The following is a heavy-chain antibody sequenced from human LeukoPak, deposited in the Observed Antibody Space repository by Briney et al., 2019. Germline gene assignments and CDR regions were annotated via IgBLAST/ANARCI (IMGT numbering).Heavy chain of an antibody. CDR2: ISSNGGST. CDR3: ARYGGYAFDY. CDR1: GFTFSSYA. Sequence: GGSLRLSCAASGFTFSSYAMHWVRQAPGKGLEYVSAISSNGGSTYYANSMKGRFTISRDNSKNTLYLQMGSLRAEDMAVYYCARYGGYAFDYWGQGTLVTVSS. V-gene: IGHV3-64*01. D-gene: IGHD5-12*01. J-gene: IGHJ4*02.